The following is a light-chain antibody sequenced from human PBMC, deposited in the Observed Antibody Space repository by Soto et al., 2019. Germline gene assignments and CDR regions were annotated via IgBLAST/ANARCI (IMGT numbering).Light chain of an antibody. V-gene: IGLV1-40*01. J-gene: IGLJ2*01. CDR2: GNT. CDR3: QSYDTSLSGSV. CDR1: NSNIGAGYD. Sequence: QSVLTQPPSVSGAPGQKVTISCTGSNSNIGAGYDVHWYQQLPGTAPKLLIFGNTNRPSGVPDRFSGSKSGTSGSLAITGLQAEDEADYYCQSYDTSLSGSVFGGGTKVTVL.